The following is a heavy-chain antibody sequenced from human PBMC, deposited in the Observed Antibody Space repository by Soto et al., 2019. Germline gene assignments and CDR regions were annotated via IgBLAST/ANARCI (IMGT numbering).Heavy chain of an antibody. Sequence: EVQLVESGGGLVQPGRSLRLSCVTSGFTFDDYAMHWVRQAPGKGLEWVSSISWNSGNIDYADSVKGRFTVSRDNARNSLYVHMDSLRSEDTALYYCARDASITTSYLPYWGQGTLVTVSS. CDR2: ISWNSGNI. V-gene: IGHV3-9*01. CDR1: GFTFDDYA. J-gene: IGHJ4*02. D-gene: IGHD1-1*01. CDR3: ARDASITTSYLPY.